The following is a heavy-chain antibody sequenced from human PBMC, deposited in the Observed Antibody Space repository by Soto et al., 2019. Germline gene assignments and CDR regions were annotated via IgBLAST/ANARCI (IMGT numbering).Heavy chain of an antibody. CDR3: ARALEYSSSADLGY. V-gene: IGHV1-2*04. CDR2: INPNSGGT. Sequence: ASVKVSCKASGYTFTGYYMHWVRQAPGQGLEWMGWINPNSGGTNYAQKFQGWVTMTRDTSISTAYMELSRLRSDDTAVYYCARALEYSSSADLGYWGQGTLVTVSS. CDR1: GYTFTGYY. D-gene: IGHD6-6*01. J-gene: IGHJ4*02.